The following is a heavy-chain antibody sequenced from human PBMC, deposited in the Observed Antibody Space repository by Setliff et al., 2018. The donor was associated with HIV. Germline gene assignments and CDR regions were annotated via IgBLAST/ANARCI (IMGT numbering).Heavy chain of an antibody. CDR2: IYYSGST. J-gene: IGHJ4*02. D-gene: IGHD1-1*01. V-gene: IGHV4-31*03. CDR1: GGSISSGGYY. CDR3: ARFGTLRRHFDY. Sequence: SETLSLTCTVSGGSISSGGYYWSWIRQHPGKGLEWIGYIYYSGSTYYNPSLKSRVTISVDTSKNQFSLKLGSVTAADTAVYYCARFGTLRRHFDYWGQGTLVTVSS.